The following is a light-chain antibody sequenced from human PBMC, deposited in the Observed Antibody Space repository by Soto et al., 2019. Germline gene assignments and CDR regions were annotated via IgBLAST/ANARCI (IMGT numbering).Light chain of an antibody. CDR1: QSVSSSY. J-gene: IGKJ1*01. Sequence: EIGLSQSPGTLSLSPGERATLSCRASQSVSSSYLAWYQQKLGQAPRLLIYGAFTRATGIPARFSGTGSGTEFTLTISSLQSEDFALYYCQQYNDWPLTFGQGTKVAIK. CDR2: GAF. V-gene: IGKV3-15*01. CDR3: QQYNDWPLT.